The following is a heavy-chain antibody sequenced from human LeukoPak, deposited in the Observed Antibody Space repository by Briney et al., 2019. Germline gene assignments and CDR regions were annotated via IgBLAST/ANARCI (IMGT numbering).Heavy chain of an antibody. CDR1: GFTFSSYD. D-gene: IGHD6-13*01. Sequence: GGSLRLSCAASGFTFSSYDMHWVRQATGKGLEWVSAIGTAGDTYYPGSVKGRFTISRENAKNSLYLQMNSLRAGDTAVYYCARDPGAAGLFDYWGQGTLVTVSS. CDR2: IGTAGDT. CDR3: ARDPGAAGLFDY. J-gene: IGHJ4*02. V-gene: IGHV3-13*01.